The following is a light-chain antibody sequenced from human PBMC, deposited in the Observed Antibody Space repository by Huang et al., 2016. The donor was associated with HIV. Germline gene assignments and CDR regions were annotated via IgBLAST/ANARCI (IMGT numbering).Light chain of an antibody. CDR2: GAS. V-gene: IGKV3-11*01. Sequence: EVVLTQSPATLSLSPGERSTLPCRASQIIGSYLAWYQQKPGQAPRLLIYGASRRDTGIPARFSGSGSETDFTLTLSSLEPDDFAVYYCQQRSNWPLTFGGGTKVEIK. CDR1: QIIGSY. J-gene: IGKJ4*01. CDR3: QQRSNWPLT.